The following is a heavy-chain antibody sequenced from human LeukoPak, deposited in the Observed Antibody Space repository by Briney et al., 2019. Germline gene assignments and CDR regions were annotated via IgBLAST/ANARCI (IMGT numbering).Heavy chain of an antibody. CDR3: AKDLLDPMVRGMVDY. D-gene: IGHD3-10*01. V-gene: IGHV1-69*05. Sequence: SVKVSCKASGGTFSSYAISWVRQAPGQGLEWMGGIIPIFGTANYAQKFQGRVTITTDESTSTAYMELSSLRAEDTAVYYCAKDLLDPMVRGMVDYWGQGTLVTVSS. CDR2: IIPIFGTA. J-gene: IGHJ4*02. CDR1: GGTFSSYA.